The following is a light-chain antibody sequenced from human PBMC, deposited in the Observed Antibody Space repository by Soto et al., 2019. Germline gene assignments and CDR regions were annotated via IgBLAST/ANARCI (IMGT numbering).Light chain of an antibody. CDR1: SSDVGGYNY. Sequence: QSALTQPPSASGAPGQAVTISCTGTSSDVGGYNYVSWYQQHPGKAPKLMIYEVNKRPSGVPDRFFGSKSGNTASLTVSGLQADDKADSYCSSYGVSDTLKFSGGTKVTVL. V-gene: IGLV2-8*01. CDR2: EVN. CDR3: SSYGVSDTLK. J-gene: IGLJ2*01.